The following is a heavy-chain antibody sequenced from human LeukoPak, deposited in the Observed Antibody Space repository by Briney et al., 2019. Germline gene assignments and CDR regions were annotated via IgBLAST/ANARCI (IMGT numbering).Heavy chain of an antibody. CDR2: ISAYSGDT. Sequence: ASVKVSCKTSGYTFTYYGISWVRQAPGQGLEWMGWISAYSGDTNYAQKFQGRVTITTDESTSTAYMELSSLRSEDTAVYYCARARGAAAPGNWFDPWGQGTLVTVSS. V-gene: IGHV1-18*01. D-gene: IGHD6-13*01. J-gene: IGHJ5*02. CDR3: ARARGAAAPGNWFDP. CDR1: GYTFTYYG.